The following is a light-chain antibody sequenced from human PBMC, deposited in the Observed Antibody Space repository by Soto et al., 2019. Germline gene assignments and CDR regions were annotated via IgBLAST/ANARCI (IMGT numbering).Light chain of an antibody. J-gene: IGKJ5*01. V-gene: IGKV1-33*01. CDR2: DAS. Sequence: DIQMTQSPSSLSASVGDRVTITCRASQDITNYLNWYQQKPGKAPKLLIYDASTLETRVPSRFSGSGSGTDLTFTISSLHPEDIGTYYCQQYAKLLIIFGQGTRLEIK. CDR1: QDITNY. CDR3: QQYAKLLII.